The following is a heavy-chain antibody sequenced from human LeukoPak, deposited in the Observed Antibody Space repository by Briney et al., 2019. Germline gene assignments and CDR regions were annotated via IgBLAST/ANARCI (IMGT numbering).Heavy chain of an antibody. Sequence: PSQALSLTCTVSGDSVSSGTYYWSWIRQPAGQGLEWIGHIYSSGSTDYNPSLKSRATISIDASKNQFSLRLSSVTAADTAVYYCARTFGITFGGVIVSHPFDYWGQGTLVTVSS. CDR3: ARTFGITFGGVIVSHPFDY. CDR1: GDSVSSGTYY. V-gene: IGHV4-61*09. D-gene: IGHD3-16*02. CDR2: IYSSGST. J-gene: IGHJ4*02.